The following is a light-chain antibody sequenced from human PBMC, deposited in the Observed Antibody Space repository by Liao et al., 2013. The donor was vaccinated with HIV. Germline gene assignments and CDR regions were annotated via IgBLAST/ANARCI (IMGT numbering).Light chain of an antibody. CDR1: ALPKQY. Sequence: ELTQPPSVSVSPGQTARITCSGDALPKQYAYWYQQKPGQAPVLVIYKDSERPSGIPERFSGSSSGTTVTLIISGVQAEDEADYYCQSGDSSGTYWVFGGGTKLTVL. CDR2: KDS. J-gene: IGLJ3*02. CDR3: QSGDSSGTYWV. V-gene: IGLV3-25*03.